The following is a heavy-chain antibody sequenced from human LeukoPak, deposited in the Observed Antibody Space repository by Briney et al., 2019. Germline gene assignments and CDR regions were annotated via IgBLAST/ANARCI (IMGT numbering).Heavy chain of an antibody. V-gene: IGHV3-21*01. CDR1: GFTFSSYS. Sequence: GGSLRLSCAASGFTFSSYSMNWVRQAPGQGLEGVLSISSSSSYIYYADSVKGRFTISRDNAKNSLYLQMNSLRAEDTAVYYCARDSYGDYYFDYWGQGTLVTVSS. J-gene: IGHJ4*02. CDR2: ISSSSSYI. CDR3: ARDSYGDYYFDY. D-gene: IGHD4-17*01.